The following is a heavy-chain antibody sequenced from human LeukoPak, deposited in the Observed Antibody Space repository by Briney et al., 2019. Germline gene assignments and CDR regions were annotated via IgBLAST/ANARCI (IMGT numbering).Heavy chain of an antibody. CDR1: GFTFSSYS. Sequence: GGSLRLSCAASGFTFSSYSMNWVRQAPGKGLEWDSSISSSSSYIYYADSVKGRFTISRDNAKNSLYLQMNSLRAEDTAVYYCARSGYGDIHFDYWGQGTLVTVSS. V-gene: IGHV3-21*01. D-gene: IGHD4-17*01. CDR2: ISSSSSYI. J-gene: IGHJ4*02. CDR3: ARSGYGDIHFDY.